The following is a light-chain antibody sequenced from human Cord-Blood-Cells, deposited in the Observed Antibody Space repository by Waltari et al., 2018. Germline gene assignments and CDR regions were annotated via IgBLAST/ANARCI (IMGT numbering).Light chain of an antibody. CDR1: SLRSYY. CDR3: NSRDSSGNHYV. Sequence: VSVALGQTVRITCQGYSLRSYYASWYQQKPGQAPVLVIYGKNNRPSGIPDRFSGSSSGNTASLTITGAQAEDEADYYCNSRDSSGNHYVFGTGTKVTVL. J-gene: IGLJ1*01. CDR2: GKN. V-gene: IGLV3-19*01.